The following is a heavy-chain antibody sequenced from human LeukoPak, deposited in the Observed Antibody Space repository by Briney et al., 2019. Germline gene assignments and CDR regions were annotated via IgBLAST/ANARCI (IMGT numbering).Heavy chain of an antibody. D-gene: IGHD2-15*01. V-gene: IGHV3-9*01. CDR3: TKGPGCGNGGCHYYLGH. CDR1: GFSLDGYA. J-gene: IGHJ4*02. Sequence: GGSLRLSCAASGFSLDGYAIHWVRQTPGKGLEWVAGIHWNSGYAAYGESARGRFTISRDNAKSSVYLQMNSVRPEDTALYFCTKGPGCGNGGCHYYLGHWGQGTLVTVSS. CDR2: IHWNSGYA.